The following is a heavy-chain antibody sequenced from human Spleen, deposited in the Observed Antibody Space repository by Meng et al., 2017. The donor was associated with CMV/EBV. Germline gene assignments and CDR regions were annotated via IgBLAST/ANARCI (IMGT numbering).Heavy chain of an antibody. Sequence: GSLRLSCTVSGGSVSSGSYYWSWVRQPPGKGLEWIGYIYYSGGTNYNPSLKSRVTISVDTSKNQFSLKLTSVTAADTAVYFCARTHNNWNPWPFDYWGQGTLVTVSS. CDR3: ARTHNNWNPWPFDY. D-gene: IGHD1-20*01. J-gene: IGHJ4*02. V-gene: IGHV4-61*01. CDR1: GGSVSSGSYY. CDR2: IYYSGGT.